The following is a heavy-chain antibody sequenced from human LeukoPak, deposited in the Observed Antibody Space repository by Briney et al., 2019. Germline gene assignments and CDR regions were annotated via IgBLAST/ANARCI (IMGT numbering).Heavy chain of an antibody. CDR3: ARFAGGNAFDI. J-gene: IGHJ3*02. CDR1: GFTFSGSA. D-gene: IGHD3-16*01. V-gene: IGHV3-73*01. Sequence: PGGSLRLSCAASGFTFSGSAIHWVRQASGKGPEWVARIRSKANSHATAYAESLKGRFTISRDESRNTLFLQMNGLRVDDTAVYFCARFAGGNAFDIWGQGTLVTVSS. CDR2: IRSKANSHAT.